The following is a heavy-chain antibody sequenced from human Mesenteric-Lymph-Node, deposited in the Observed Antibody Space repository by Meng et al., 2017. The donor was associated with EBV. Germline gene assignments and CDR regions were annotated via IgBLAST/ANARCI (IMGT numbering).Heavy chain of an antibody. J-gene: IGHJ4*02. CDR3: AEVLNGYYYFDY. V-gene: IGHV4-4*02. CDR2: VYHSGST. CDR1: VASISGPNW. D-gene: IGHD3-22*01. Sequence: QVKLQGSGPGLVKPSGTLSLTCAVSVASISGPNWWSWVRQPPGKGLEWIGEVYHSGSTNYNPSLKSRVSMSVDTSKNHFSLKLTSVTAADTAMYYCAEVLNGYYYFDYWGQGTLVTVSS.